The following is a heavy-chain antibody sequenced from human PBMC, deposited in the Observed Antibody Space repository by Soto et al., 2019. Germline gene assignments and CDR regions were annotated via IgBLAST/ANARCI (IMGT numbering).Heavy chain of an antibody. J-gene: IGHJ4*02. Sequence: GGSLRLSCAASGFNFSASATHWVRQTSGKGLEWVGRIRSKPHNYATVYASSVKGRFTISRDDSKNTAYLQMSSLKTEDTAVYYCTRRYCSGGSCYFTFDCWGQGNLVPVSS. CDR3: TRRYCSGGSCYFTFDC. CDR2: IRSKPHNYAT. D-gene: IGHD2-15*01. CDR1: GFNFSASA. V-gene: IGHV3-73*01.